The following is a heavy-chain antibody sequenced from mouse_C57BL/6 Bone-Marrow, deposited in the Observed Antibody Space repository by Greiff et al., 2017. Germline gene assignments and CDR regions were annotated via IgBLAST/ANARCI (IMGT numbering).Heavy chain of an antibody. D-gene: IGHD2-5*01. CDR2: INPNYGTT. V-gene: IGHV1-39*01. CDR1: GYSFTDYN. J-gene: IGHJ3*01. CDR3: ARGGYYSNYVPFFAY. Sequence: VQLKQSGPELVKPGASVKISCKASGYSFTDYNMNWVKQSNGKSLEWIGVINPNYGTTSYNQKFKGKATLTVDQSSSTAYMQLNSLTSEDSAVYYCARGGYYSNYVPFFAYWGQGTLVTVSA.